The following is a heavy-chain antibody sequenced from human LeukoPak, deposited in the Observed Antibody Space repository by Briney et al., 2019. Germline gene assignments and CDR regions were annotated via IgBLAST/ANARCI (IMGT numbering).Heavy chain of an antibody. J-gene: IGHJ4*02. CDR3: ARLGYSYGYVDY. CDR1: GGSISSGGYY. V-gene: IGHV4-31*03. D-gene: IGHD5-18*01. CDR2: IYYSGST. Sequence: PSQTLSLTCTVSGGSISSGGYYWSWIRQHPGKGLEWIGYIYYSGSTYYNPSLKSRVTISVDTSKNQFSLKLSSVTAADTAVYYCARLGYSYGYVDYWAREPWSPSPQ.